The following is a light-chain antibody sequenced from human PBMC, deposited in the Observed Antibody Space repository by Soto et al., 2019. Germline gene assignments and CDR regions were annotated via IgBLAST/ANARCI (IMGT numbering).Light chain of an antibody. J-gene: IGLJ1*01. CDR1: SSDVGSYNL. Sequence: QSALTQPASVSGSPGQSITISCTGTSSDVGSYNLVSWYQQHPGKAPKLMIYEGSKRPSGVSNRFSGSKSGNTSSLPISGLQAADDADYYCCSSAVRDFVFGTGTKLTVL. CDR2: EGS. V-gene: IGLV2-23*01. CDR3: CSSAVRDFV.